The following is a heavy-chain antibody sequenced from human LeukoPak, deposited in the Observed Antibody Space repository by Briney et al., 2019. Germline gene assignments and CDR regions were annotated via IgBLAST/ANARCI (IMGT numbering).Heavy chain of an antibody. J-gene: IGHJ4*02. CDR1: GGSISSSSYY. CDR3: ARSRGDYDFWSGYWFPDY. V-gene: IGHV4-39*07. Sequence: SETLSLTCTVSGGSISSSSYYWGWIRQPPGKGLEWIGSIYYSGSTYYNPSLKSRVTISVDTSKNQFSLKLSSVTAADTAVYYCARSRGDYDFWSGYWFPDYWGQGTLVTVSS. CDR2: IYYSGST. D-gene: IGHD3-3*01.